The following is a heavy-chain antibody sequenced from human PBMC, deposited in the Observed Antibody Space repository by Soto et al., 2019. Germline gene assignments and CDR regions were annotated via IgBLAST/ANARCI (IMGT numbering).Heavy chain of an antibody. D-gene: IGHD4-17*01. CDR1: GFTFSSYA. V-gene: IGHV3-23*01. CDR2: ISDTGVGT. J-gene: IGHJ4*02. CDR3: AKNVTTTAFDY. Sequence: EVQLLESGGGLVQPGGSLRLSCADSGFTFSSYAVSWVRQAPGKGLEWVSSISDTGVGTYYGDSVKGRFTISRDNSKNKLYLQMNSLRAEDTDVYYCAKNVTTTAFDYWGQGTLVTVSS.